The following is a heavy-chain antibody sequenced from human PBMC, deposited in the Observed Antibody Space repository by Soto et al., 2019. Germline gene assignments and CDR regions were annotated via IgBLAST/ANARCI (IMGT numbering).Heavy chain of an antibody. D-gene: IGHD6-13*01. CDR3: ARGLAADGA. V-gene: IGHV1-3*01. CDR1: GYTFTHYA. Sequence: QVQRVQSGAEVKKPGASVKVSCTASGYTFTHYAIHWVRHAPGQRLEWMGFINAGSGNTKYSQTFQGRLTFTKDTSARTAYMDLSSLRSEDTAIYYCARGLAADGAWGQGTLVTVSS. J-gene: IGHJ5*02. CDR2: INAGSGNT.